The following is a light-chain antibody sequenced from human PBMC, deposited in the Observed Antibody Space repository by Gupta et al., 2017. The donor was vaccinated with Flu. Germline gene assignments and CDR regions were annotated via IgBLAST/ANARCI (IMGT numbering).Light chain of an antibody. CDR3: MQALQTPWT. CDR1: QSLLHSNGYNY. V-gene: IGKV2-28*01. Sequence: DIVMTQSPLSLPVTPGEPASISCRSSQSLLHSNGYNYLDWYLQKPGQSPQLLIYLGSNPASGVPDRFSGSGSGTDFTLKISRVEAEDVGVYYYMQALQTPWTFGQGTKVEIK. CDR2: LGS. J-gene: IGKJ1*01.